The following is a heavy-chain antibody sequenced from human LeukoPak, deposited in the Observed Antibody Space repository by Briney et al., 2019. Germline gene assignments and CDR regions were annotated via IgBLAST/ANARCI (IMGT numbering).Heavy chain of an antibody. CDR1: GGSISSSSYF. Sequence: SETLSLTCTVSGGSISSSSYFWGWIRQPPGKGLEWIGSINYSGSTYDNPSLKSRVTTSVDTSNNQFSLKLSSVTAADTAVYYCARGVVPAAIWQNWFDPWGREPWSSSPQ. CDR2: INYSGST. V-gene: IGHV4-39*07. J-gene: IGHJ5*02. CDR3: ARGVVPAAIWQNWFDP. D-gene: IGHD2-2*01.